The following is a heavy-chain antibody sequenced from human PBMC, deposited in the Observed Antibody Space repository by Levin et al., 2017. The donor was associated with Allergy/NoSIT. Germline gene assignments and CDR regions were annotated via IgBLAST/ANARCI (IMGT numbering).Heavy chain of an antibody. J-gene: IGHJ4*02. CDR1: GFTFSSYS. V-gene: IGHV3-48*02. CDR3: ARNSVKGAPYYFDY. CDR2: ISSSSSTI. D-gene: IGHD1-26*01. Sequence: GGSLRLSCAASGFTFSSYSMNWVRQAPGKGLEWVSYISSSSSTIYYADSVKGRFTISRDNAKNSLYLQMNSLRDEDTAVYYCARNSVKGAPYYFDYWGQGTLVTVSS.